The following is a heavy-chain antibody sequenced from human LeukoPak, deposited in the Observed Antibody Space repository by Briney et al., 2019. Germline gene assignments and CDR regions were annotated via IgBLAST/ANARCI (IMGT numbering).Heavy chain of an antibody. CDR3: AGEAYYYDSSGYYGVYYFDY. CDR1: GFSFSDYY. J-gene: IGHJ4*02. CDR2: IKQDGSEK. Sequence: GGSLRLSCAASGFSFSDYYMGWFRQAPGKGLEWVANIKQDGSEKYYVDSVKGRFTISRDNAKNSLYLQMNSLRAEDTAVYYCAGEAYYYDSSGYYGVYYFDYWGQGTLVTVSS. V-gene: IGHV3-7*01. D-gene: IGHD3-22*01.